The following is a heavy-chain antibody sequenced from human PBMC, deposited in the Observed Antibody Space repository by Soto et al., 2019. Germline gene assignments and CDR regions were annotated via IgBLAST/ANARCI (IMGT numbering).Heavy chain of an antibody. CDR2: IKQDGSER. J-gene: IGHJ5*02. CDR3: ASARHIGP. D-gene: IGHD2-21*01. CDR1: CYTFTSYG. V-gene: IGHV3-7*01. Sequence: SCYTFTSYGYTWVRQAPGKGPEWVANIKQDGSERNYVDSVKGRFTISRDNAENSLYLQMNSLRVEDTGVYYCASARHIGPWGQGTLVTVSS.